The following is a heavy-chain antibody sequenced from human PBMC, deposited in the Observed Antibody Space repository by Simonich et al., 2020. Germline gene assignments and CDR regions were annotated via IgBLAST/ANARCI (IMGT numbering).Heavy chain of an antibody. V-gene: IGHV3-53*04. CDR2: IYSGGST. J-gene: IGHJ4*02. D-gene: IGHD5-12*01. CDR3: AGRGYSGYDDY. CDR1: GFTVSSNY. Sequence: EVQLVESGGGLVQPGGSLRLSCAASGFTVSSNYMSWVRQAPGKGLELVSFIYSGGSTYYADSVKGRFTISRHNSKNTLYLQMNSLRAEDTAVYYCAGRGYSGYDDYWGQGTLVTVSS.